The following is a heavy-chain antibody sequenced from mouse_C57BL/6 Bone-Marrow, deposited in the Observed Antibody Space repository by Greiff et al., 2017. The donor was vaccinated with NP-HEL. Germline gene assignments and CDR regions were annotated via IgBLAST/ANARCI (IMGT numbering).Heavy chain of an antibody. D-gene: IGHD1-1*01. CDR1: GYTFTSYT. CDR3: ARYDYYYGSSQYYYAMDY. Sequence: VKLMESGAELARPGASVKMSCKASGYTFTSYTMHWVKQRPGQGLEWIGYINPSSGYTKYNQKFKDKATLTADKSSSTAYMQLSSLTSEDSAVYYCARYDYYYGSSQYYYAMDYWGQGTSVTVSS. V-gene: IGHV1-4*01. CDR2: INPSSGYT. J-gene: IGHJ4*01.